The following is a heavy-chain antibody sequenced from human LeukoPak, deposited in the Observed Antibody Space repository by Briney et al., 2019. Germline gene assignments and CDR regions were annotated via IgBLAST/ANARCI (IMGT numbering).Heavy chain of an antibody. CDR3: AKKLRGTYSFDC. CDR2: ISGSGDST. J-gene: IGHJ4*02. D-gene: IGHD3-16*01. V-gene: IGHV3-23*01. CDR1: GFTFSSYA. Sequence: GGSLKLSFSASGFTFSSYAMSWVRQAPGKGLEWVSAISGSGDSTYYADSVKGRFTISRDNSKNTLYLQMNSLRAEDTAVYNCAKKLRGTYSFDCWGQGTLVTVSS.